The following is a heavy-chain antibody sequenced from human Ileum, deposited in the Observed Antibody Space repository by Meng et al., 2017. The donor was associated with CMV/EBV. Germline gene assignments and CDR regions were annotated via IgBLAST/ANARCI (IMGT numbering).Heavy chain of an antibody. J-gene: IGHJ4*02. D-gene: IGHD5-24*01. V-gene: IGHV4-39*07. CDR3: ARGGPAVAEDGEYYFDY. Sequence: GSLRLSCTVSGGSISSSSYYWGWIRQPPGKGLEWIGSIYYSGSTYYNPSLKSRVTLSVDTSKSQFSLKLSSVTAADTAVYYCARGGPAVAEDGEYYFDYWDQGTLVTVSS. CDR1: GGSISSSSYY. CDR2: IYYSGST.